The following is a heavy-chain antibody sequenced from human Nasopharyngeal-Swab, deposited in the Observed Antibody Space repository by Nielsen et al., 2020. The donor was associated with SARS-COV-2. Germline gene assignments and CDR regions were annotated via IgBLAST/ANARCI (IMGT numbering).Heavy chain of an antibody. CDR3: ARDIGDYRSFAY. D-gene: IGHD4-17*01. Sequence: VRQAPGKGLEWVSATSGSGGSTYYADSVKGRFTISRDNSKNTLYLQMNSLRSEDTAVYYCARDIGDYRSFAYWGQGTLVTVSS. J-gene: IGHJ4*02. V-gene: IGHV3-23*01. CDR2: TSGSGGST.